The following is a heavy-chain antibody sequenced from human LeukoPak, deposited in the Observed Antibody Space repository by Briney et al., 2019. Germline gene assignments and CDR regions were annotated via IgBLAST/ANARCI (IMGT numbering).Heavy chain of an antibody. J-gene: IGHJ4*02. V-gene: IGHV3-15*01. CDR3: AKVAGWSTGG. CDR1: GFTVSNAW. D-gene: IGHD6-13*01. CDR2: IKSKTDGGTR. Sequence: GGSLRLSCAASGFTVSNAWMSWVRQAPGKGLEWVGRIKSKTDGGTRDYASPVKGRFTISRDNSKNTLYLQMNSLRAEDTAVYYCAKVAGWSTGGWGQGTLVTVSS.